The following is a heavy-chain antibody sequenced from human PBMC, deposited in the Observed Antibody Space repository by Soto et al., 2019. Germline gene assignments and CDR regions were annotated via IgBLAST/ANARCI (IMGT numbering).Heavy chain of an antibody. Sequence: AASVKVSCKASGYTFTNYYIHWVRQAPGQGLEWLGIIRPSGGRTEYAQGFQGRVTMTRDTSTSTVYMELTSLTSEDTAVYYCARGPNESYYFDYWGQGTLVTVSS. V-gene: IGHV1-46*01. CDR2: IRPSGGRT. J-gene: IGHJ4*02. CDR3: ARGPNESYYFDY. CDR1: GYTFTNYY. D-gene: IGHD5-18*01.